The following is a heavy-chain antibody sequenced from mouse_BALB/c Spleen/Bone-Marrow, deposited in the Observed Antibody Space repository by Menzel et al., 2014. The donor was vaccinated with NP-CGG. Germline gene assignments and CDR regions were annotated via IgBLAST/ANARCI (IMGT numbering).Heavy chain of an antibody. CDR2: IDPANGNT. J-gene: IGHJ3*01. CDR3: AVYYYGSSSFAY. D-gene: IGHD1-1*01. Sequence: EVKLVESGAELVKPGASVKLSCTASGFNIKDTYMHWVEQRPEQGLEWIGRIDPANGNTKYDPKFQGKATITADTSSNTAYLQLSSLTSEDTAVYYCAVYYYGSSSFAYWGQGTLVTVSA. CDR1: GFNIKDTY. V-gene: IGHV14-3*02.